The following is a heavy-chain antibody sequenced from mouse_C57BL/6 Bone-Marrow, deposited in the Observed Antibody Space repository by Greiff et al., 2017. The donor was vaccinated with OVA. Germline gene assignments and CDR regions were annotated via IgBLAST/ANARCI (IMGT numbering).Heavy chain of an antibody. J-gene: IGHJ2*01. CDR3: ARDRDWPQSGFDY. Sequence: EVKLQESGPGLVKPSQSLSLTCSVTGYSITSGYYWNWIRQFPGNKLEWMGYISYDGSNNSNPSLKNRISITRDTSKNQFFLKVNSVTTEDTATYYCARDRDWPQSGFDYWGQGTTLTVSS. V-gene: IGHV3-6*01. CDR1: GYSITSGYY. D-gene: IGHD1-3*01. CDR2: ISYDGSN.